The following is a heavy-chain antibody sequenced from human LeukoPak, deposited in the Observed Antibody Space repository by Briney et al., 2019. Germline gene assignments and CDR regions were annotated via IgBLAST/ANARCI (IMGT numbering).Heavy chain of an antibody. D-gene: IGHD4-11*01. CDR1: GFNFSNYW. CDR2: IKQDGSEK. CDR3: ASNYGG. J-gene: IGHJ4*02. Sequence: GGSLRLSCAASGFNFSNYWMYWVRQAPGKGLEWVANIKQDGSEKYYVDSVRGWFTISRDNAKNSLSLQMNSLRAEDTAVYYCASNYGGWGQGTLVTVSS. V-gene: IGHV3-7*03.